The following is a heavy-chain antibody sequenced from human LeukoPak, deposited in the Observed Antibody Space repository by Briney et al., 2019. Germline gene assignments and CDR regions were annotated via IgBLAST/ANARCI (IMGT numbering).Heavy chain of an antibody. J-gene: IGHJ4*02. CDR2: ISYDGSNK. CDR1: GFTFSSYA. V-gene: IGHV3-30*04. D-gene: IGHD5-18*01. CDR3: AKDRGYSYADALDY. Sequence: GRSLRLSCAASGFTFSSYAMHWVRQAPGKGLEWVAVISYDGSNKYYADSVKGRFTISRDNSKNTLYLQMNSLRAEDTAVYYCAKDRGYSYADALDYWGQGTLVTVSS.